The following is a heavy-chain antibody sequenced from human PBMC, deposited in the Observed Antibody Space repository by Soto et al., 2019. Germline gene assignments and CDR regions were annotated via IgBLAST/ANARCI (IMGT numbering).Heavy chain of an antibody. CDR2: ISGSGGST. CDR3: AKDRAWPTNLFDY. Sequence: GGSLRLSCAASGFTFSSYAMSWVRQSPGKGLEWVSAISGSGGSTYYADSVKGRFTISRDNSKNTLYLQMNSLRAEDTAVYYCAKDRAWPTNLFDYWGQGTLVTVSS. J-gene: IGHJ4*02. V-gene: IGHV3-23*01. D-gene: IGHD2-2*01. CDR1: GFTFSSYA.